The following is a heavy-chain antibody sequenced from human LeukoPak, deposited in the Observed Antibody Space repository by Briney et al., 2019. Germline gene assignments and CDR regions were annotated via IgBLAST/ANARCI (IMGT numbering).Heavy chain of an antibody. CDR3: ARIAVAGMGDY. V-gene: IGHV3-9*01. CDR1: GFTFDDYA. CDR2: ISWNSGSI. D-gene: IGHD6-19*01. J-gene: IGHJ4*02. Sequence: PGRSLRLSCAASGFTFDDYAMHWVRQAPGKGLEWVSGISWNSGSIGYADSVKGRFTISRDNAKNSLYLQMNSLRAEDTAVYYCARIAVAGMGDYWGQGTLVTVSS.